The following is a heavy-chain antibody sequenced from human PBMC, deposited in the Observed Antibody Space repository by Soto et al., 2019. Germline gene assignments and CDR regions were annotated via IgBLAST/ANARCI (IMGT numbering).Heavy chain of an antibody. CDR3: ARDKDLEPTVWGY. CDR2: IYYSGAT. D-gene: IGHD7-27*01. J-gene: IGHJ4*02. Sequence: QVQLQESGPGLVKPSQTLSLTCTVSGDSMGSGGHYYNWIRLLPGKGLEWLGYIYYSGATHYTPSLRGRVSISIDTSNNQVSLRLISVTAADTALYFCARDKDLEPTVWGYWGQGTQVTVSS. V-gene: IGHV4-31*03. CDR1: GDSMGSGGHY.